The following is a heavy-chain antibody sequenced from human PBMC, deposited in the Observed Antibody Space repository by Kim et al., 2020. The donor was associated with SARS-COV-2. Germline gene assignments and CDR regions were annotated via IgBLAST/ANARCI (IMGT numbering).Heavy chain of an antibody. CDR3: ARLPVGSGPNWYFDL. Sequence: PSLKSRVTISVDTSKNQFSLKLSSVTAADTAVYYCARLPVGSGPNWYFDLWGRGTLVTVSS. D-gene: IGHD3-10*01. V-gene: IGHV4-4*09. J-gene: IGHJ2*01.